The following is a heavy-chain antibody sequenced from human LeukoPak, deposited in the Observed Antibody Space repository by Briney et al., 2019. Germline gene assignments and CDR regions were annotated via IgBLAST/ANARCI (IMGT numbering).Heavy chain of an antibody. V-gene: IGHV4-59*01. CDR2: IYYTGST. D-gene: IGHD3-10*01. CDR1: GGSISSYY. CDR3: ARVSGLNWFDP. J-gene: IGHJ5*02. Sequence: PSETLSLTCTVSGGSISSYYWSWIRQPPGKGLEWIAYIYYTGSTNYNPSLKSRVTISVNTSKNQFSLKLSSVTAADAAVYYCARVSGLNWFDPWGQGTLVTVSS.